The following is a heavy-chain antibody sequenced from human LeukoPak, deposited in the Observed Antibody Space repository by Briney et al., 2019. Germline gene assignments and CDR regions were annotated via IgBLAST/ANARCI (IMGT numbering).Heavy chain of an antibody. D-gene: IGHD6-6*01. V-gene: IGHV1-18*01. CDR3: ARVGAQEYSSSQEYDY. CDR2: ISAYNGNT. CDR1: GYTFTSYG. J-gene: IGHJ4*02. Sequence: ASVKASYKASGYTFTSYGISWVRQAPGQRLEWMGWISAYNGNTNYAQKLQGRVTMTTDTSTSTAYMELRSLRSDDTAVYYCARVGAQEYSSSQEYDYWGQGTLVTVSS.